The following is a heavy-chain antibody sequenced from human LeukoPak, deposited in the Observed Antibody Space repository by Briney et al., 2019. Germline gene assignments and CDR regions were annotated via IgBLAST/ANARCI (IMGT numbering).Heavy chain of an antibody. CDR2: IYYSGST. D-gene: IGHD6-19*01. CDR3: ARAVPGWYYGMDV. CDR1: GGSVSSSIYY. J-gene: IGHJ6*02. V-gene: IGHV4-39*01. Sequence: PSETLSLTCTVSGGSVSSSIYYWGWIRPPPGKGLEWIGSIYYSGSTSYNPSLKSRVTISVDTSENQFSLKLTSVTAADTAVYYCARAVPGWYYGMDVWGQGTTVTVSS.